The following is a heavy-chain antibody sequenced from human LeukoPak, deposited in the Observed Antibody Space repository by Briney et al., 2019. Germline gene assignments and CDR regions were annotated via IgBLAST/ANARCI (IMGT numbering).Heavy chain of an antibody. Sequence: GGSLRLSCAASGFTFSSYAMSWVRQAPGKGLEWVSAISGSGGSTYYADSVKGRFTISRDNSKNTLYLQMNSLRAEDTAVYYCAKDRVLWFGELLSVGRFDPWGQGTLVTVSS. CDR1: GFTFSSYA. V-gene: IGHV3-23*01. CDR2: ISGSGGST. CDR3: AKDRVLWFGELLSVGRFDP. J-gene: IGHJ5*02. D-gene: IGHD3-10*01.